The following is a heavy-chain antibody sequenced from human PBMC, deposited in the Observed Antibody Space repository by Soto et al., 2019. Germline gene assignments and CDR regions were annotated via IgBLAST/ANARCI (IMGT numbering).Heavy chain of an antibody. Sequence: PSETLSLTCTVSGGSISSYYWSWIRQPAGKGLEWIGRIYTSGSTNYNPSLKSRVTMSVDTSKNQFSLKLSSVTAADTAVYYCAREPLYYDFWSGYYQEYYFDYWGQGTLVTVSS. D-gene: IGHD3-3*01. CDR3: AREPLYYDFWSGYYQEYYFDY. CDR1: GGSISSYY. CDR2: IYTSGST. J-gene: IGHJ4*02. V-gene: IGHV4-4*07.